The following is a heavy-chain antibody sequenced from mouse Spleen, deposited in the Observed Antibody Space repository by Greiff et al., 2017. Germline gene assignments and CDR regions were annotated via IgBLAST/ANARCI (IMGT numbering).Heavy chain of an antibody. CDR1: GYTFTSYW. Sequence: VQLVESGTELVKPGASVKLSCKASGYTFTSYWMHWVKQRTGKGLEWIGNINPSNGGTNYNEKFKSKATLTVDKSSSTAYMQLSSLTSEDSAVYYCAREGYDDGDYFDYWGQGTTLTVSS. V-gene: IGHV1-53*01. D-gene: IGHD2-14*01. CDR2: INPSNGGT. J-gene: IGHJ2*01. CDR3: AREGYDDGDYFDY.